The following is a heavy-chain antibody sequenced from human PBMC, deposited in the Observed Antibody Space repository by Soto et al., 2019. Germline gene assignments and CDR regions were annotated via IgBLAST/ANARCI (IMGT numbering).Heavy chain of an antibody. CDR1: GFTFTNYG. J-gene: IGHJ4*02. Sequence: EVHLLESGGGLVQPGGSRRLSCVASGFTFTNYGMSWVRQAPGKGLEWVSGISGGSTYYTDSVKGRFTISRDDSKNTLYLQMDRLRVEDTAVYFCTKDSGWTSADWGQGTLVTGSS. V-gene: IGHV3-23*01. CDR3: TKDSGWTSAD. D-gene: IGHD3-10*01. CDR2: ISGGST.